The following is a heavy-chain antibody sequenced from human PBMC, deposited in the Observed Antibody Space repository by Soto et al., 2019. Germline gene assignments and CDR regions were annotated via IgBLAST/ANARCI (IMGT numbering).Heavy chain of an antibody. V-gene: IGHV4-59*01. Sequence: QVQLHESGPGLVKPSETLSLNCSVSGDSMAPYYWTWIRQPPGRGLEWIGYIYPSGTTNYNPSLKSRVTISIETSKNQFSLRLTSVTAADTAVYYCARNVGYARRPPYYWCRGTLVTVSS. J-gene: IGHJ4*02. D-gene: IGHD2-2*01. CDR2: IYPSGTT. CDR1: GDSMAPYY. CDR3: ARNVGYARRPPYY.